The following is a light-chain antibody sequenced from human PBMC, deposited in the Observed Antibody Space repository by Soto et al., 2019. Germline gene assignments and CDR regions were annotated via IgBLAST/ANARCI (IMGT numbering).Light chain of an antibody. CDR3: QQYYATSYT. V-gene: IGKV4-1*01. Sequence: DIVMTQSPDSLAVSLGERATINCKSSQSVLYDSNNKNYLAWYQQKPGQPPKLLIYWASTRESGVPDRFSGSGSGTDFTLTISSLQTEDVAVYSCQQYYATSYTFGQGTKLEIK. CDR1: QSVLYDSNNKNY. J-gene: IGKJ2*01. CDR2: WAS.